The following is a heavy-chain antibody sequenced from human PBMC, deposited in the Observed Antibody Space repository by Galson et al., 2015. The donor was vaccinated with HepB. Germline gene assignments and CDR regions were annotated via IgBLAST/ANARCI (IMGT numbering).Heavy chain of an antibody. D-gene: IGHD3-3*01. V-gene: IGHV3-23*01. CDR3: AKGYYDFWSGFFDY. CDR2: ISGSGGST. J-gene: IGHJ4*02. CDR1: GFTFSSYA. Sequence: LRLSCAASGFTFSSYAMSWVRQAPGKGLEWVSAISGSGGSTYYADSVKGRFTISRDNSKNTLYLQMNSLRAEDTAVYYCAKGYYDFWSGFFDYWGQGTLVTVSS.